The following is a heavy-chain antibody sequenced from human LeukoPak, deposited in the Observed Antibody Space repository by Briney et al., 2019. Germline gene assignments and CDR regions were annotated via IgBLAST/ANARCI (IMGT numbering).Heavy chain of an antibody. CDR2: MSPNSGDT. CDR3: ARVGLRGSGTHHDWFDS. J-gene: IGHJ5*01. CDR1: GYTFTSSD. V-gene: IGHV1-8*01. D-gene: IGHD3-10*01. Sequence: ASVKVSCKASGYTFTSSDINWVRQATGEGLEWMGWMSPNSGDTGYAQKFQGRVTMTRDTSINTAYMELSSLRSEDTAVYYCARVGLRGSGTHHDWFDSWGQGTLITVSS.